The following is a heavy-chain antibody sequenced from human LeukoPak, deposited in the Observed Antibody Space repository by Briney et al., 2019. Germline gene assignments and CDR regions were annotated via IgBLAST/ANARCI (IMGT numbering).Heavy chain of an antibody. Sequence: SSETLSLTCTVSGGSISSGSYYWSCIRQPAGKGLEWIGSIYHSGSTYYNPSLKSRVTISVDTSKNQFSLRLSSVTAADTDVYYRASRITVAGNYFDYWGQGTLVTVSS. V-gene: IGHV4-39*07. J-gene: IGHJ4*02. CDR1: GGSISSGSYY. CDR2: IYHSGST. D-gene: IGHD6-19*01. CDR3: ASRITVAGNYFDY.